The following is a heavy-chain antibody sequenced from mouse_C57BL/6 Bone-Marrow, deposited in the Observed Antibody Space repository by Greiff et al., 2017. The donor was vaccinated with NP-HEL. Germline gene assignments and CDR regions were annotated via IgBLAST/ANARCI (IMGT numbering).Heavy chain of an antibody. CDR1: GFTFSDYG. V-gene: IGHV5-15*01. Sequence: EVMLVESGGGLVQPGGSLKLSCAASGFTFSDYGMAWVRQAPRKGPEWVAFISNLAYSIYYADTVTGRFTISRENAKNTLYLEMSSLRSEDTAMYYCARHALYYYGSPYAMDYWGQGTSVTVSS. CDR2: ISNLAYSI. CDR3: ARHALYYYGSPYAMDY. D-gene: IGHD1-1*01. J-gene: IGHJ4*01.